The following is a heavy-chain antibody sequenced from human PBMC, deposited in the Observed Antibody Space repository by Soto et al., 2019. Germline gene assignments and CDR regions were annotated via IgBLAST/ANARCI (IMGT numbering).Heavy chain of an antibody. CDR2: INVGNGNT. J-gene: IGHJ4*02. Sequence: ASVKVSCKTPGYTFTSYSIHWVRQAPGQRLEWMGWINVGNGNTRYSQKFQGRLTLTRDTPGNTAYLELNSLISEDTAVYYCATPPDYDGCLDSWGQGTLVTVSS. D-gene: IGHD3-22*01. CDR3: ATPPDYDGCLDS. V-gene: IGHV1-3*01. CDR1: GYTFTSYS.